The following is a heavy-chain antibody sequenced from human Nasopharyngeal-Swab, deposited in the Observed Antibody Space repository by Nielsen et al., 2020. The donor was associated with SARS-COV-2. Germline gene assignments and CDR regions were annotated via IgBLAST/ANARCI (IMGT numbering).Heavy chain of an antibody. Sequence: GGSLRLSCAASGFTFSNAWMSWVRQAPGKGLEWVGRIESKTDGGTTDYAAPVKGRFTISRDDSKNTLYLQMNSLKTEDTAVYYCTTDDVMITFGGVIVMDYWGQGTLVTVSS. V-gene: IGHV3-15*04. D-gene: IGHD3-16*02. CDR3: TTDDVMITFGGVIVMDY. CDR1: GFTFSNAW. J-gene: IGHJ4*02. CDR2: IESKTDGGTT.